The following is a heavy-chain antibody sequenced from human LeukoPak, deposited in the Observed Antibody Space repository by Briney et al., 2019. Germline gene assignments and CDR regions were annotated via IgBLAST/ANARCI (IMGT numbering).Heavy chain of an antibody. CDR1: GYTFTSYY. Sequence: ASVKVSCKASGYTFTSYYMHWVRQAPGQGLEWMGIINPSGGSTSYAQKFQGRVTMTRDMSTSTVYMELSSLRSEDTAVYYCARVNDFWSTAYYYMDVWGKGTTVTVSS. CDR3: ARVNDFWSTAYYYMDV. CDR2: INPSGGST. D-gene: IGHD3-3*01. V-gene: IGHV1-46*01. J-gene: IGHJ6*03.